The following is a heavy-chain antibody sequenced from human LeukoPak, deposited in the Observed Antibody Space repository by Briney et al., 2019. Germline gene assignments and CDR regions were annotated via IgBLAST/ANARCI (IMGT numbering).Heavy chain of an antibody. V-gene: IGHV1-2*02. CDR2: INPNSGGT. Sequence: ASVKVSCKASGYTFTGYYMHWVRQAPGQGREWMGWINPNSGGTNYAQKFQGRVTMTRDTSISTAYMELSRLRSDDTAVYYCARLGVDGILNDYWGQGTLVTVSS. CDR3: ARLGVDGILNDY. CDR1: GYTFTGYY. D-gene: IGHD2-15*01. J-gene: IGHJ4*02.